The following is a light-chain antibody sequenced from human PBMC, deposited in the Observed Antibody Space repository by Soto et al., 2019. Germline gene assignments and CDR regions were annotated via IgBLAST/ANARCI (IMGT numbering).Light chain of an antibody. V-gene: IGLV1-40*01. Sequence: QSMLTQPPSVSGARGQRVTISCTGSSSNIGAGYGVHWYQHLPGTAPKLLIYGNSNRPSGVPDRFSGSKSGPSASLAITGLQADDEADYYCQSYDSSLSAPYVFGTGTKVTVL. CDR1: SSNIGAGYG. CDR2: GNS. J-gene: IGLJ1*01. CDR3: QSYDSSLSAPYV.